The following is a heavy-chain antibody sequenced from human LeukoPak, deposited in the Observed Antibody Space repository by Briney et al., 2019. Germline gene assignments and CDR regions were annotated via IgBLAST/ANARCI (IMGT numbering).Heavy chain of an antibody. CDR3: AKVRPPYFDWLTDYATDV. CDR2: ISGSGDRI. V-gene: IGHV3-23*01. D-gene: IGHD3-9*01. CDR1: GFTFSTYA. Sequence: GGSLRLSCAASGFTFSTYAMTWVRQLPGKGLEWVSAISGSGDRIYYADSVKGHFTISRDNSRNTVYLQTTSLRVDDTAVYYCAKVRPPYFDWLTDYATDVWGQGTTVTVSS. J-gene: IGHJ6*02.